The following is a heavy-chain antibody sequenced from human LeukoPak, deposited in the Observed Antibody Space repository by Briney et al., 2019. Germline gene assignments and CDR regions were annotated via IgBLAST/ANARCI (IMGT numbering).Heavy chain of an antibody. CDR3: ARSRDGYNLWYFDL. V-gene: IGHV3-13*01. D-gene: IGHD5-24*01. CDR1: GFTFSSYD. Sequence: GGPLRLSCAASGFTFSSYDMHWVRQPTGKGLEWVSTIGTAGDTYYPGSVKGRFTISRENAKSSLYLQMNSLRAGDTAVYYCARSRDGYNLWYFDLWGRGTLVTVSS. J-gene: IGHJ2*01. CDR2: IGTAGDT.